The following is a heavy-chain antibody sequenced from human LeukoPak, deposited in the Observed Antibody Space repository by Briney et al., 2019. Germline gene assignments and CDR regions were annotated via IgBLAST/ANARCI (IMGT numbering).Heavy chain of an antibody. CDR3: ARDANAGYSVNWFDP. D-gene: IGHD5/OR15-5a*01. V-gene: IGHV3-7*03. J-gene: IGHJ5*01. CDR1: GFTFSRHW. CDR2: IKQDGSEK. Sequence: GGSLRLSCAASGFTFSRHWMSWVRQAPGKGLEWVANIKQDGSEKHYVDSVKGRFTISRDNAKNSLYLQMDSLRAEDTAIYYCARDANAGYSVNWFDPWGQGTLVTVSS.